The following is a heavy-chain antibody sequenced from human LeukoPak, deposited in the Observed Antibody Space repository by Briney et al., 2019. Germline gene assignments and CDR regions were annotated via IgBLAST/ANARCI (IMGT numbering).Heavy chain of an antibody. V-gene: IGHV3-23*01. D-gene: IGHD5-18*01. CDR1: GFTFSSCA. Sequence: TGGSLRLSCAGSGFTFSSCAMSWVRQAPGKGLEWGSAISDTGATTYDADSVKGRFTISRDNSRSTLYLKMNSLRAEDTALYYCAKRVQLTYWGQGTLVTVSS. CDR2: ISDTGATT. J-gene: IGHJ4*02. CDR3: AKRVQLTY.